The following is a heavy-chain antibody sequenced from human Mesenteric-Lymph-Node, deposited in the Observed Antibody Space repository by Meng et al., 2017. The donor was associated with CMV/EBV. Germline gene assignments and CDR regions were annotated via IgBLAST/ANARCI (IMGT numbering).Heavy chain of an antibody. CDR2: ITSSSSYI. J-gene: IGHJ4*02. Sequence: GESLKISCAASGFTFSNYHMNWVRQAPGKGLEWVSSITSSSSYIYYADSVKGRFTISRDNTKNSLYLQMNSLRAEDTAVYYCARDSPSSAYYDFNFDYWGQGTLVTVSS. CDR3: ARDSPSSAYYDFNFDY. D-gene: IGHD3-3*01. V-gene: IGHV3-21*01. CDR1: GFTFSNYH.